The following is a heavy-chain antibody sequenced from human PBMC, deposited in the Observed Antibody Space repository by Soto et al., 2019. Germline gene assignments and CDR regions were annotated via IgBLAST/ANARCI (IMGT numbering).Heavy chain of an antibody. CDR3: ATTKRGAPVSYFDF. D-gene: IGHD1-26*01. CDR1: GFNFSTYA. Sequence: PGGSLRLSCAASGFNFSTYAMDWVRQAPGKGLEWVAVMSYDGSNTYYADSVKGRFTISRDNSKNTLYLQMNSLRPADTGVYYCATTKRGAPVSYFDFWGQGTLVTVSS. J-gene: IGHJ4*02. CDR2: MSYDGSNT. V-gene: IGHV3-30*03.